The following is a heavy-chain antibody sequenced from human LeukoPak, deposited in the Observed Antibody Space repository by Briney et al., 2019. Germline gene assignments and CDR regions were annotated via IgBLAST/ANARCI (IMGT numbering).Heavy chain of an antibody. D-gene: IGHD6-13*01. Sequence: PSETLSLTCTVSGGSISSSSYYWGWIRQPPGKGLEWIGSIYYSGSTYYNPSLKSRVTISVDTSKNQFSLKLSSVTAADTAVYYCASRYSSSWYAGDYWGQRTLVTVSS. CDR1: GGSISSSSYY. CDR2: IYYSGST. J-gene: IGHJ4*02. V-gene: IGHV4-39*01. CDR3: ASRYSSSWYAGDY.